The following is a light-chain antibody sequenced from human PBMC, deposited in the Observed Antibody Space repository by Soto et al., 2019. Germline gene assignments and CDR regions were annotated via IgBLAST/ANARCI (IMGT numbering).Light chain of an antibody. J-gene: IGKJ5*01. CDR2: AAS. CDR1: QGIGDT. Sequence: EIVMTQSPATLSVSPGEVATLSCRASQGIGDTLAWYQQKPGQAPRLLIYAASTRAAGIPARFSGSGSGTDFTLTISSLQSEDFAVYYCQQYYDWPITFGQGTRLEIK. CDR3: QQYYDWPIT. V-gene: IGKV3-15*01.